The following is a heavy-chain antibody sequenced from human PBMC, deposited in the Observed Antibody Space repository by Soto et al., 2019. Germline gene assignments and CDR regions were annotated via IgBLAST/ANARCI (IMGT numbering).Heavy chain of an antibody. CDR2: VSANNGHT. V-gene: IGHV1-18*01. Sequence: ASVKVSCKASGFTFSNYGLNWGRQAPGQGLEGMGWVSANNGHTNYAQTLQGRVSMTTDTSTSTAYMELRGLTFDDTAVYYCARDIESVTAKHFFYYYAMDVWGQGTTVTVSS. D-gene: IGHD2-8*01. CDR3: ARDIESVTAKHFFYYYAMDV. J-gene: IGHJ6*02. CDR1: GFTFSNYG.